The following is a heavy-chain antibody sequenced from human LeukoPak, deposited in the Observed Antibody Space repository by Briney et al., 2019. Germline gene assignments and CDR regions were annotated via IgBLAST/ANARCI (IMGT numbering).Heavy chain of an antibody. CDR3: ARDIQSSNSYGSS. D-gene: IGHD5-18*01. V-gene: IGHV4-4*07. Sequence: SEXLXXTCTVSGGSISSYYWCWIRQPAGKGLEWIGRIYTSGSTNYNPSLTSRVTMSVDTSKNQFSLKLSSVTAADTAVYYCARDIQSSNSYGSSWGQGTLVTVSS. CDR2: IYTSGST. CDR1: GGSISSYY. J-gene: IGHJ4*02.